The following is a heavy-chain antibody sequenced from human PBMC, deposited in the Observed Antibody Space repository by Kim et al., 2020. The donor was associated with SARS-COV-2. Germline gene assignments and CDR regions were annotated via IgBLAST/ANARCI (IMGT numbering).Heavy chain of an antibody. V-gene: IGHV7-4-1*02. CDR1: GYTFTSYA. CDR2: INTNTGNP. Sequence: ASVKVSCKASGYTFTSYAMNWVRQAPGQGLEWMGWINTNTGNPTYAQGFTGRFVFSLDTSVSTAYLQISSLKAEDTAVYYCARNPYAVAGIVLPLLGFDPWGQGTLVTVSS. D-gene: IGHD6-19*01. CDR3: ARNPYAVAGIVLPLLGFDP. J-gene: IGHJ5*02.